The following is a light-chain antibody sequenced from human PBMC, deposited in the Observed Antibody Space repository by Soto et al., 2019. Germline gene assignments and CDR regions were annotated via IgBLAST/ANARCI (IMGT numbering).Light chain of an antibody. Sequence: EIVMTQSPATLSMSPGERATLSCRASQSVSSNLAWYQQKPGQAPRLLIYGASTRATGIPARFSGSGSGTGFTLTISSLQSEDFAVYYCQQYNNWPPYTFGQGTKLEIK. J-gene: IGKJ2*01. CDR3: QQYNNWPPYT. V-gene: IGKV3-15*01. CDR2: GAS. CDR1: QSVSSN.